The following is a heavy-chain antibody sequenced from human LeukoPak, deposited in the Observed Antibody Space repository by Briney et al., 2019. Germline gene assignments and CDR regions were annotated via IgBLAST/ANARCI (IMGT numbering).Heavy chain of an antibody. CDR2: ISYAGSNN. V-gene: IGHV3-30-3*01. D-gene: IGHD3-10*01. CDR3: ARAAHTTYVLGRYYYYAMDV. CDR1: GFTFSSYT. J-gene: IGHJ6*02. Sequence: GGSLRLSCAASGFTFSSYTMDWVRQAPGKGLEWVARISYAGSNNYYADSVKGRFTISSDNPKNTLYLQMDSLRAEDTAVYYCARAAHTTYVLGRYYYYAMDVWGQGTTVTVSS.